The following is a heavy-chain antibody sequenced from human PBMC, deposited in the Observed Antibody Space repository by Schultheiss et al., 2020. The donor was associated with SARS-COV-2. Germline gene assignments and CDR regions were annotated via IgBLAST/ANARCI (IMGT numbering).Heavy chain of an antibody. J-gene: IGHJ3*02. CDR3: AREDSNDAFDI. CDR2: ISYDGTNK. V-gene: IGHV3-30*03. Sequence: GGSLRLSCAASGFTFSSYWMSWVRQAPGKGLEWVAVISYDGTNKYYADSVKGRFTISRDNSKNTLFLQMNSLRAEDTAVYYCAREDSNDAFDIWGQGTVVTVSS. D-gene: IGHD4-11*01. CDR1: GFTFSSYW.